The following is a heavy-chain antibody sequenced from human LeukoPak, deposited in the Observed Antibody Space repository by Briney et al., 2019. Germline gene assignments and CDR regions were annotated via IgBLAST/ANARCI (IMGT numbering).Heavy chain of an antibody. V-gene: IGHV3-74*01. D-gene: IGHD3-22*01. CDR2: IISDGSST. Sequence: GGSLRLSCAASGFTFSSYWMHWVRQAPGKGLVWVSRIISDGSSTSYADSVKGRFTISRDNAKNTLYLQMNSLRAEDTAVYYCAREPYYYDSSGMPPGAFDIWGQGTMATVSS. CDR1: GFTFSSYW. J-gene: IGHJ3*02. CDR3: AREPYYYDSSGMPPGAFDI.